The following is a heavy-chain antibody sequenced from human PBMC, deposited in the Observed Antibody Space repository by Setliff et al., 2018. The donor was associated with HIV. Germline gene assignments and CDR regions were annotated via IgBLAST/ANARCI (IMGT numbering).Heavy chain of an antibody. J-gene: IGHJ4*02. Sequence: SETLSLTCSVSGGSFSGYYWSWIRQPPGKGLEWIDYIYVYNSERTNYNPSLTSRVTISVDTSRNQFSLKLTSVTAADTAIYYCARAVNFDYWGQGTQVTVSS. CDR2: IYVYNSERT. CDR3: ARAVNFDY. CDR1: GGSFSGYY. V-gene: IGHV4-59*01. D-gene: IGHD6-19*01.